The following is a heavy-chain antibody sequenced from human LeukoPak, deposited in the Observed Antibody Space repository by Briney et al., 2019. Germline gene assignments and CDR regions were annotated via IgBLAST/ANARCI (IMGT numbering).Heavy chain of an antibody. CDR1: GGSFTDYF. CDR2: INDYTGNT. Sequence: SETLSLTCDVFGGSFTDYFWTWIRQSPGKGLEWIGEINDYTGNTNYNPSLNSRVSISLEKSKNQFSLELRSVTADTAVYYCARGRIAKIVVVHSFHYGMDVWGQGTTVTVSS. J-gene: IGHJ6*02. V-gene: IGHV4-34*01. CDR3: ARGRIAKIVVVHSFHYGMDV. D-gene: IGHD3-22*01.